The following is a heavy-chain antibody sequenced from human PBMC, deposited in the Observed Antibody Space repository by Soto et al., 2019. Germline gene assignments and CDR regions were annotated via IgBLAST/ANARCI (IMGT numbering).Heavy chain of an antibody. CDR3: GDSPPYGDYVFGNFDY. CDR1: GGTFSSYA. V-gene: IGHV1-69*01. D-gene: IGHD4-17*01. CDR2: IIPIFGTA. Sequence: QVQLVQSGAEVNKPGSSVKVSCKASGGTFSSYAISWGRQAPGQGLVWMGGIIPIFGTANYAQNFQGGVRITANETATQANMELRTLRSERTAVNYGGDSPPYGDYVFGNFDYWGQGTLVTVSS. J-gene: IGHJ4*02.